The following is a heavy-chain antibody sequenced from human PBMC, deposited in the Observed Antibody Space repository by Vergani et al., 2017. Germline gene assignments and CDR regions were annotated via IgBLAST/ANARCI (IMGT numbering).Heavy chain of an antibody. CDR2: IYYSGST. Sequence: QVQLQESGPGLVKPSETLSLTCTVSGGSISSYYWSWIRQPPGKGLEWIGYIYYSGSTNYNPSLKSRVTISVDTSKNQFSLKLSSVTAADTAVYYCARATLTGTILYYYYYTDVWGKGTTVTVSS. V-gene: IGHV4-59*01. CDR3: ARATLTGTILYYYYYTDV. D-gene: IGHD1-7*01. CDR1: GGSISSYY. J-gene: IGHJ6*03.